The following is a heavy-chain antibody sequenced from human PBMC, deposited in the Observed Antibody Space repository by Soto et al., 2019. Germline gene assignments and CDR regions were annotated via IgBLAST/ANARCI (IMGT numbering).Heavy chain of an antibody. V-gene: IGHV3-23*01. CDR2: SSATGAGT. CDR1: GFTFSSYG. D-gene: IGHD1-7*01. CDR3: AKDRRAGGNFGFYSDF. Sequence: DVQLLESGGGLVQPGGSLRLSCAASGFTFSSYGMTWVRQAPGKGLEWVSFSSATGAGTYYADSVKGRFTISRDNSKNTLYLQMTSLRAVDTAVYYCAKDRRAGGNFGFYSDFWGQGALVIVSS. J-gene: IGHJ4*02.